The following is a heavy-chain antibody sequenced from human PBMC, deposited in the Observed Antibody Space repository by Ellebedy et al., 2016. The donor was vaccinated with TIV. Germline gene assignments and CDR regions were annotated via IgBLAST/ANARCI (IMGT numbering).Heavy chain of an antibody. CDR3: ARGDQLLFSPYYYYGMDV. J-gene: IGHJ6*02. Sequence: SVKVSCXASGGTFSSYAISWVRQAPGQGLEWMGGIIPIFGTANYAQKFQGRVTITADESTSTAYMELSSLRSEDTAVYYCARGDQLLFSPYYYYGMDVWGQGTTVTVSS. CDR2: IIPIFGTA. CDR1: GGTFSSYA. D-gene: IGHD2-2*01. V-gene: IGHV1-69*13.